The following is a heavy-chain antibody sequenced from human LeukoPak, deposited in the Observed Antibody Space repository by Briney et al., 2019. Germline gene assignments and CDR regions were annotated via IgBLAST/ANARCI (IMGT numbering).Heavy chain of an antibody. J-gene: IGHJ3*02. CDR2: ISSSSSYI. V-gene: IGHV3-21*01. CDR3: AVDYGDYVHGAFDI. Sequence: KPGGSLRLSCAASGFTFSSYSMNWVRQAPGKGLEWVSSISSSSSYIYYADSVKGRFTISRDNAKNSLYLQMNSLRAEDTAVYYCAVDYGDYVHGAFDIWGQGTMVTVSS. D-gene: IGHD4-17*01. CDR1: GFTFSSYS.